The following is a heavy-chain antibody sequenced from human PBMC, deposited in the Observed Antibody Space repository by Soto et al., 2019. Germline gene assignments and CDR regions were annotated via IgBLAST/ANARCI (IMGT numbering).Heavy chain of an antibody. Sequence: QVQLVQSGAEVKKPGSSVKVSCKASGGTFSSYAISWVRQAPGQGLEWMGGIIPIFGTANYAQKFQGRVTITAYESTGTAYMELSSLGSEDTAVYDCARDIHADLLFDYWGQGTLVTVSS. D-gene: IGHD2-2*02. CDR1: GGTFSSYA. CDR3: ARDIHADLLFDY. J-gene: IGHJ4*02. CDR2: IIPIFGTA. V-gene: IGHV1-69*01.